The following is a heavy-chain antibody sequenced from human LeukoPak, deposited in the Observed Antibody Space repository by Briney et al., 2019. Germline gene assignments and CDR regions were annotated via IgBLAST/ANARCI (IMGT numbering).Heavy chain of an antibody. Sequence: GGSLRLSCAASGFTFSSYAMGWVRQAPGKGLEWVSVISGSGVSTYYADSVKGRFTISRDNSKNTLYLQMNSLRAEDTAVYYCAKGSYYDSSGSFYFDYWGQGTLVTVSS. V-gene: IGHV3-23*01. CDR2: ISGSGVST. D-gene: IGHD3-22*01. CDR1: GFTFSSYA. J-gene: IGHJ4*02. CDR3: AKGSYYDSSGSFYFDY.